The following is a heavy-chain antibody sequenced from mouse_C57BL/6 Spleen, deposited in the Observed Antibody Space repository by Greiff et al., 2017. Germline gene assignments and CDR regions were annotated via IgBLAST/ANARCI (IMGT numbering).Heavy chain of an antibody. V-gene: IGHV1-76*01. J-gene: IGHJ2*01. Sequence: VQLKESGAELVRPGASVKLSCKASGYTFTDYYINWVKQRPGQGLEWIARIYPGSGNTYYNEKFKGKATLTAEKSSSTAYMQLSSLTSEDSAVYFCARWELTGTRGYFDYWGQGTTLTVSS. CDR2: IYPGSGNT. D-gene: IGHD4-1*01. CDR1: GYTFTDYY. CDR3: ARWELTGTRGYFDY.